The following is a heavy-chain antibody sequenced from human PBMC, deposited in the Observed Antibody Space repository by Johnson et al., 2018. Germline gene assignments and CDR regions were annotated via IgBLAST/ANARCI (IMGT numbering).Heavy chain of an antibody. Sequence: VQLVQSGGGLVQPGRSLRLSCAASGFTFDDYAMHWVRPAPGKGLEWVSGISWNSGSLGYADSVKGRFTISRDNAKNSLSLQMNSLRAEDTAVYYCAREHSPIVVVVAAINGMDVWGQGTTVTVSS. CDR2: ISWNSGSL. D-gene: IGHD2-15*01. CDR1: GFTFDDYA. J-gene: IGHJ6*02. CDR3: AREHSPIVVVVAAINGMDV. V-gene: IGHV3-9*01.